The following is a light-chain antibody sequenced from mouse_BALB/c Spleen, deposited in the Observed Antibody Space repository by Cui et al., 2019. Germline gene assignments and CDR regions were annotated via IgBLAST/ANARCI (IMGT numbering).Light chain of an antibody. Sequence: DIQMTQTTSSLSASRGDRVTISCRASDDISTYLNWYQQKPDRTLKLLIYHTSGLHSGVPARFSGSGSGADYSLTISNLEAEDIATYYCQQYSEVPPTFGGGTKLEIK. CDR1: DDISTY. CDR3: QQYSEVPPT. CDR2: HTS. J-gene: IGKJ1*01. V-gene: IGKV10-95*01.